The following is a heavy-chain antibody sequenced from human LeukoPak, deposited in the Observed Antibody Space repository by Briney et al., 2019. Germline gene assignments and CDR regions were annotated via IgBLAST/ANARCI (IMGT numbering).Heavy chain of an antibody. CDR1: GYTFTGYY. CDR3: ARDIRGPTGSSYGMDV. V-gene: IGHV1-2*04. J-gene: IGHJ6*02. CDR2: INPNSGGT. Sequence: ASVTVSYTASGYTFTGYYMHWVRQAPGQGLEWMGWINPNSGGTNYAQKFQGWVTMTRDTSISTAYMELSRLRSDDTAVYYCARDIRGPTGSSYGMDVWGQGTTVTVSS. D-gene: IGHD1-14*01.